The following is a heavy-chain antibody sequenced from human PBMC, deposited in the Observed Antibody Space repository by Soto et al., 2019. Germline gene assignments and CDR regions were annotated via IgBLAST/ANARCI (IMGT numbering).Heavy chain of an antibody. D-gene: IGHD6-19*01. CDR3: ARDCAGYSSGWYQRGGFDY. V-gene: IGHV3-33*01. J-gene: IGHJ4*02. CDR1: GFTFSSYG. CDR2: IWYDGSNK. Sequence: QVQLVESGGGVVQPGRSLRLSCAASGFTFSSYGMHWVRQAPGKGLEWVAVIWYDGSNKYYADSVKGRFTISRDNSKNTLYLQMSCLRAEDTAVYYCARDCAGYSSGWYQRGGFDYWGQGTLVTVSS.